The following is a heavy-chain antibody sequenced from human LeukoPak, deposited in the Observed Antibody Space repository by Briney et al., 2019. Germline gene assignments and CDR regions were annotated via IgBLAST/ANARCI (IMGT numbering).Heavy chain of an antibody. Sequence: GASLRLSCAASGFTFSNYAMSWVRQAPGKGLEWVSAIVGSGGSTYYAESVKGRFSISRDNSKNTLFLQMNSLRVEDTALYYCSKWGDYDVLTGYYDSDFWGQGTLVTVSS. D-gene: IGHD3-9*01. CDR1: GFTFSNYA. V-gene: IGHV3-23*01. J-gene: IGHJ4*02. CDR2: IVGSGGST. CDR3: SKWGDYDVLTGYYDSDF.